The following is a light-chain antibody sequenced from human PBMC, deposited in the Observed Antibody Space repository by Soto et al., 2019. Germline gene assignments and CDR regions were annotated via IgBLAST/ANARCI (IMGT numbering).Light chain of an antibody. CDR1: QGISSY. J-gene: IGKJ5*01. CDR2: AAS. Sequence: AILRSLTSSSRSDSPDDNDITTRLASQGISSYLAWYQQKPGKAPKLLIYAASTLQSGVPSRFSGSGSGTDFTLTISCLQSEDFATYYCQQYYSYPLTFCQRTRLEI. CDR3: QQYYSYPLT. V-gene: IGKV1-8*01.